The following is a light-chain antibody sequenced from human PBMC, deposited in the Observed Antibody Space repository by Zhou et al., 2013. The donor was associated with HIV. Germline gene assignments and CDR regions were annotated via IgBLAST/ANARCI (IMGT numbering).Light chain of an antibody. J-gene: IGKJ4*01. Sequence: DIQMTQSPSSLSASIGDRVTITCRASQDVSSWLVWYQQKAETAPKSLIHATSSLQSGVPSRFSGSGSGTHFTLTISSLQPEDFATYYCQQYKIYPLTFGGGTKVEIK. V-gene: IGKV1D-16*01. CDR3: QQYKIYPLT. CDR2: ATS. CDR1: QDVSSW.